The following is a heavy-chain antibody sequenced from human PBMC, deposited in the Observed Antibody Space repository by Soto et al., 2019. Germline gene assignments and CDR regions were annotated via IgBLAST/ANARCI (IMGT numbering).Heavy chain of an antibody. CDR1: GFTFSSYA. CDR2: ISGSGGST. J-gene: IGHJ5*02. V-gene: IGHV3-23*01. CDR3: AXDNALWFNPGGWFDP. D-gene: IGHD3-10*01. Sequence: PGGSLRLSCAASGFTFSSYAMSWVRQAPGKGLEWVSAISGSGGSTYYADSVKGRFTISRDNSKNTLYLQMDSLRAEDTAVYYCAXDNALWFNPGGWFDPWGQGTLVTVSS.